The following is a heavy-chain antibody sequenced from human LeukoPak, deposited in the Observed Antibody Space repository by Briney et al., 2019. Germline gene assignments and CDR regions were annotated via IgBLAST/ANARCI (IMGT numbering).Heavy chain of an antibody. V-gene: IGHV1-69*13. J-gene: IGHJ6*02. D-gene: IGHD2-15*01. CDR1: GYTFTSYY. Sequence: SVKVSCTASGYTFTSYYMHWVRQAPGQGLEWMGGIIPIFGTANYAQKFQGRVTITADESTSTAYMELSSLRSEDTAVYYCARDRPDCSGGSCYSRDYYYYGMDVWGQGTTVTVSS. CDR2: IIPIFGTA. CDR3: ARDRPDCSGGSCYSRDYYYYGMDV.